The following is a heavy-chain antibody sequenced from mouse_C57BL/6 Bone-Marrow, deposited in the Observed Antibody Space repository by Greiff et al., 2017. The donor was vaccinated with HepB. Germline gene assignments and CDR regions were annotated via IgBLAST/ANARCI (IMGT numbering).Heavy chain of an antibody. V-gene: IGHV1-26*01. J-gene: IGHJ4*01. D-gene: IGHD3-2*02. CDR1: GYTFTDYY. Sequence: EVQLQQSGPELVKPGASVKISCKASGYTFTDYYMNWVKQSHGKSLEWIGDINPNNGGTSYNQKFKGKATLTVDKSSSTAYMELRSLTSEDSAVYCCARGDSSGYYAMDYWGQGTSVTVSS. CDR2: INPNNGGT. CDR3: ARGDSSGYYAMDY.